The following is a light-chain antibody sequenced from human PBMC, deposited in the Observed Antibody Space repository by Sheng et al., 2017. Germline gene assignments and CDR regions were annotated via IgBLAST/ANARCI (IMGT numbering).Light chain of an antibody. CDR2: DVT. J-gene: IGLJ1*01. Sequence: SALTQPASVSGSPGQSITISCTGTSSDVGTYDYVSWYQQYPGKAPKLLLFDVTQRPLGVSNRFSGSKSGNTAYLTFSGLQAEDEADYYCSSHTSFNTYVFGTGTKVTVL. V-gene: IGLV2-14*03. CDR3: SSHTSFNTYV. CDR1: SSDVGTYDY.